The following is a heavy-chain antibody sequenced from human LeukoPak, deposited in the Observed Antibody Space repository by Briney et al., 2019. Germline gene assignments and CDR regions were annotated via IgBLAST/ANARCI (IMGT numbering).Heavy chain of an antibody. V-gene: IGHV3-30*18. CDR1: GFTFSSYG. D-gene: IGHD6-13*01. CDR2: ISYDGNNK. CDR3: AKDLSSSWSLDY. J-gene: IGHJ4*02. Sequence: PGRSLRLSCAASGFTFSSYGMHWVRQAPGKGLEWVAVISYDGNNKYYADSVKGRFTISRDNSKNTLYLQMNSLRAEDTAVYYCAKDLSSSWSLDYWGQGTLVTVSS.